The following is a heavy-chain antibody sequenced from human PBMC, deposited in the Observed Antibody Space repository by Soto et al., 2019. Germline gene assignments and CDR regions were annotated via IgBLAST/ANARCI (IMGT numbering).Heavy chain of an antibody. CDR1: GFSLNTTGMG. CDR2: IDWNGDQ. CDR3: AHSYCSSTSCYRGFDY. V-gene: IGHV2-5*01. J-gene: IGHJ4*02. Sequence: GPTLVNPTQTPTLTCTFSGFSLNTTGMGVGWIRQPPGKALEWLALIDWNGDQRYMPSLKRRLTITKDTSRNQVALIVTNMDPVDTGTYNCAHSYCSSTSCYRGFDYWGQGILVTVSS. D-gene: IGHD2-2*02.